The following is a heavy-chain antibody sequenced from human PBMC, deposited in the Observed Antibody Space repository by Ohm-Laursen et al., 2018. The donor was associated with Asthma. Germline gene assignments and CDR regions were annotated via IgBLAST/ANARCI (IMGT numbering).Heavy chain of an antibody. D-gene: IGHD5-12*01. CDR2: IYYSGST. J-gene: IGHJ6*02. V-gene: IGHV4-59*01. CDR3: ARDRVIREYSGYDLYYYYGMDV. Sequence: SDTLSLTYTVSGGSISSYYWSWIRQPPGKGLEWIGYIYYSGSTNYNPSLKSRVTISVDTSKNQFSLKLSSVTAADTAVYYCARDRVIREYSGYDLYYYYGMDVWGQGTTVTVSS. CDR1: GGSISSYY.